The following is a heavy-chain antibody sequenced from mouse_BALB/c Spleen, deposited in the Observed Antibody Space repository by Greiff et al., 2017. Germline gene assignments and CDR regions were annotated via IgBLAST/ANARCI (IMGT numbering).Heavy chain of an antibody. Sequence: QVQLQQSGPGLVQPSQSLSITCTVSGFSLTSYGVHWVRQSPGKGLEWLGVIWSGGSTDYNAAFISRLSISKDNSKSQVFFKMNSLQANDTAIYYCASYYDYDGYWYFDVWGAGTTVTVSS. CDR3: ASYYDYDGYWYFDV. D-gene: IGHD2-4*01. CDR2: IWSGGST. J-gene: IGHJ1*01. V-gene: IGHV2-2*02. CDR1: GFSLTSYG.